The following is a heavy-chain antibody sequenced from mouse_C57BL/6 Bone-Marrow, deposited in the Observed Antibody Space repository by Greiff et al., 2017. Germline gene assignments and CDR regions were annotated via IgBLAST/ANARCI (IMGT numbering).Heavy chain of an antibody. CDR2: ITHSGET. D-gene: IGHD1-1*01. CDR3: AGVYDGSSYGWCYGV. CDR1: GFPITSGYY. V-gene: IGHV12-3*01. Sequence: VKLVESGPGLVKPSQSLFLTCSITGFPITSGYYWIWIRQSPGKPLEWMGYITHSGETFYNPSLQSPISITSETSKNQFFLQLNSVTTEDTAVYYCAGVYDGSSYGWCYGVWGTGTTVTVSS. J-gene: IGHJ1*03.